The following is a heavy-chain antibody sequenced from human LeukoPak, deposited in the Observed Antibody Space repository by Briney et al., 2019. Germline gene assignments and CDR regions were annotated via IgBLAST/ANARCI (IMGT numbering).Heavy chain of an antibody. D-gene: IGHD6-13*01. J-gene: IGHJ4*02. CDR2: ISPNSGGT. V-gene: IGHV1-2*02. CDR1: GYTLTDYY. CDR3: ARGQQLVPYGDY. Sequence: GASVKVSCKASGYTLTDYYMHWVRQAPGQGLEWMGWISPNSGGTNYAQNFQGRVTMTRDTSVSTAYMELSSLRSDDTAVYYCARGQQLVPYGDYWGQGTLVTVSS.